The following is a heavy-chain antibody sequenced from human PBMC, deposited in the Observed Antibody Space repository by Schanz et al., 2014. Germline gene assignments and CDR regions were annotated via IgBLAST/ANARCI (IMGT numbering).Heavy chain of an antibody. Sequence: QVQLVQSEAEVKKPGSSVKVSCKASGGTFSSYTINWVRQAPGQGLEWMGRIIPSLGLAKYEQKFQDKVTITADTSTTTAYMELSGLTSEDTAVHYCARGRGFYDYWGQGTLVTVSS. V-gene: IGHV1-69*02. CDR3: ARGRGFYDY. D-gene: IGHD3-10*01. J-gene: IGHJ4*02. CDR2: IIPSLGLA. CDR1: GGTFSSYT.